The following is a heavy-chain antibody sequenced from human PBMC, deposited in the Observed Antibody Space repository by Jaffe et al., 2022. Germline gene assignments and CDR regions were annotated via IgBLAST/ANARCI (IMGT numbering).Heavy chain of an antibody. V-gene: IGHV3-66*02. CDR1: GFTVSSNY. J-gene: IGHJ4*02. Sequence: EVQLVESGGGLVQPGGSLRLSCAASGFTVSSNYMSWVRQAPGKGLEWVSVIYSGGSTYYADSVKGRFTISRDNSKNTLYLQMNSLRAEDTAVYYCVYGVVVVAATAQEIDYWGQGTLVTVSS. CDR2: IYSGGST. D-gene: IGHD2-15*01. CDR3: VYGVVVVAATAQEIDY.